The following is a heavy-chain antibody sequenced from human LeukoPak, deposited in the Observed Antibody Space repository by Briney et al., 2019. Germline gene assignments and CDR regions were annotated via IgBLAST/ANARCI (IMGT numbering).Heavy chain of an antibody. CDR1: GFTFSSYG. Sequence: GGSLRLSCAASGFTFSSYGMHWVRQAPGKGLEGVTFIRYDGSNKYYADSVKGRFTISRDNSKNTLYLQMNSLRAEDTAVYYCAKDGQLIAARPRDFDYWGQGTLVTVSS. CDR2: IRYDGSNK. CDR3: AKDGQLIAARPRDFDY. D-gene: IGHD6-6*01. V-gene: IGHV3-30*02. J-gene: IGHJ4*02.